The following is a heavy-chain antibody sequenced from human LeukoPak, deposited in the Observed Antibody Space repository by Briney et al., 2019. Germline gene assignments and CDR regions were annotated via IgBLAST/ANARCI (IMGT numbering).Heavy chain of an antibody. CDR2: MKYDGSEK. CDR3: ARDIEAAGLFLDY. CDR1: GFTFSSYS. D-gene: IGHD6-13*01. J-gene: IGHJ4*02. V-gene: IGHV3-7*01. Sequence: GGSLRLSCAASGFTFSSYSMNWVRQAPGKGLEWVANMKYDGSEKYYVDSVKGRFTISGDNAKSSLYLQMNSLRAEDTAVYYCARDIEAAGLFLDYWGQGTLVTVSS.